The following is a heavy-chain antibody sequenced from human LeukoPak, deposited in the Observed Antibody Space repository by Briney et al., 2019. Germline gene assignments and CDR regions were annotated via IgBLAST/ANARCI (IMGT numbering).Heavy chain of an antibody. CDR1: GGSISSYH. CDR2: PYYSGST. CDR3: ATAYSSGWYAFDY. D-gene: IGHD6-19*01. V-gene: IGHV4-59*01. Sequence: SETLSLTCTVSGGSISSYHWNWIRQPPGEGLEWIGYPYYSGSTSYNPSLKSRVTISLDTSNNQFSLKLSSVTAADTAVYYCATAYSSGWYAFDYWGQGALVTVSS. J-gene: IGHJ4*02.